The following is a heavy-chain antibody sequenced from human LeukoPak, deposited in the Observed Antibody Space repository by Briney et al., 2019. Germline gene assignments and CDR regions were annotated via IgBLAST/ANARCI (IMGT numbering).Heavy chain of an antibody. CDR1: GDSISSINHY. CDR2: IFPSGST. Sequence: PSETLSLTCTVSGDSISSINHYWSWVRQPAGKGLEWIGRIFPSGSTNYNPSLKSRVTISVDTSKNQFSLKLSSVTAADTAVYYCARTSGSPGTFDYWGQGTLVTVSS. CDR3: ARTSGSPGTFDY. V-gene: IGHV4-61*02. D-gene: IGHD3-10*01. J-gene: IGHJ4*02.